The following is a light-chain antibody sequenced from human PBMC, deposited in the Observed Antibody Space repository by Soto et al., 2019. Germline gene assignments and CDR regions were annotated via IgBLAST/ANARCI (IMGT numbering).Light chain of an antibody. V-gene: IGKV3D-15*01. Sequence: IVMTQSPATLSVSPGEGATLSCRAGQSVNNKFAWYQQKPGQAPRLLIYDTSIRAPGIPARFSGGGSGTEFTLTIRSLQSEDFAVYYCQQYNNWPPITFGQGTRLEIK. CDR1: QSVNNK. J-gene: IGKJ5*01. CDR2: DTS. CDR3: QQYNNWPPIT.